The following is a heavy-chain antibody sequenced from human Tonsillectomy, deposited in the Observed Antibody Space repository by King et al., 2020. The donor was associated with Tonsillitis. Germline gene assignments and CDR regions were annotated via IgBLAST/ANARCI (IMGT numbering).Heavy chain of an antibody. D-gene: IGHD6-19*01. CDR3: ARDLSTVAASNGLDV. CDR1: GFIFRNYE. J-gene: IGHJ6*02. Sequence: VQLVESGGGVVQPGRSLRLSCAASGFIFRNYEMDWVRQAPGKGLDWVALISSDGRKRYYADSVQGRFTISGDNSRNTLSLQMSSLSAEDTAVYHCARDLSTVAASNGLDVWGQGTTVTVSS. V-gene: IGHV3-30*04. CDR2: ISSDGRKR.